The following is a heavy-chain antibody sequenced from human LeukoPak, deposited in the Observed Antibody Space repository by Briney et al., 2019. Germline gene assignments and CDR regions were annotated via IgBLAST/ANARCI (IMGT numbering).Heavy chain of an antibody. V-gene: IGHV4-34*01. J-gene: IGHJ4*02. Sequence: SETLSLTCAVSGGSFGGHYWSWIRQPPGKGLEWIGEINHSGSTNYNPSLKSRVTMSVDTSKNQFSLRLSSVTAADTAVYYCARVGGSYDDVDYWGQGTRVTVSP. CDR1: GGSFGGHY. CDR3: ARVGGSYDDVDY. CDR2: INHSGST. D-gene: IGHD1-26*01.